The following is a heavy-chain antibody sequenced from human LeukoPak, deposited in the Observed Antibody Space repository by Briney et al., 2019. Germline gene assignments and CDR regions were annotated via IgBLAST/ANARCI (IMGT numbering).Heavy chain of an antibody. D-gene: IGHD7-27*01. CDR1: GGSFSGFY. CDR3: ARHLGP. CDR2: INHSGST. J-gene: IGHJ5*02. V-gene: IGHV4-34*01. Sequence: SETLSLTCAVYGGSFSGFYWSWIRQSPGKGLEWIGEINHSGSTNYNPSLKSRVTISVDTSKNQFSLKLSSVTAAGTAVYYCARHLGPWGQGTLVTVSS.